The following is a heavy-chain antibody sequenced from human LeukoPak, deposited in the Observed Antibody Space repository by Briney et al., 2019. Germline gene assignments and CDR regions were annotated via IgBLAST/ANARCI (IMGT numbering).Heavy chain of an antibody. Sequence: SETLSLTCAVSGYSISSGYYWGWIRQPPGKGLEWIGYIYYSGSTYYNPSLKSRVTISVDTSKNQFSLKLSSVTAADTAVYYCAVHIPFWSGYYAFDYWGQGTLVTVSS. CDR1: GYSISSGYY. J-gene: IGHJ4*02. V-gene: IGHV4-38-2*01. CDR3: AVHIPFWSGYYAFDY. CDR2: IYYSGST. D-gene: IGHD3-3*01.